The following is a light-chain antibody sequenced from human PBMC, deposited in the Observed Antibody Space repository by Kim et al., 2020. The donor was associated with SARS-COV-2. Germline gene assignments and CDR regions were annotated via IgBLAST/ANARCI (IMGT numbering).Light chain of an antibody. V-gene: IGLV3-1*01. J-gene: IGLJ1*01. CDR2: QDS. Sequence: SYELTQPPSVSVSPGQTASITCSGDNLGDKYACXYQQKPGQSPVLVIYQDSKRPSGIPERFSGSNSGNTATLTISGTQAMDEADYYCQAWDSSTARYVFG. CDR1: NLGDKY. CDR3: QAWDSSTARYV.